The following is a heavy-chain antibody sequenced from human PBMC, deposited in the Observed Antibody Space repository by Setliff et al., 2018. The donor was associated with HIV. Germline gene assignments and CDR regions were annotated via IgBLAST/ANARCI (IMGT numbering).Heavy chain of an antibody. CDR1: GFTFSNYW. CDR3: ARGILLLFGELSLNDAFDV. D-gene: IGHD3-10*01. Sequence: PGESLKISCAASGFTFSNYWMRWVRQAPGKGLEWVANIKQDGSEKYYVDSVKGRSTISRDNAKNSLYLQMNSLRAEDTAVYYCARGILLLFGELSLNDAFDVWGQGTMVTVSS. CDR2: IKQDGSEK. V-gene: IGHV3-7*04. J-gene: IGHJ3*01.